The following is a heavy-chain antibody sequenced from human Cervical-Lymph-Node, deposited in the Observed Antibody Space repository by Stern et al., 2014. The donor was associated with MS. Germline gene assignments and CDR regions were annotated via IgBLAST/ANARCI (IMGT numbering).Heavy chain of an antibody. CDR2: ISSGSTYL. Sequence: EVQLGESGGGLVKPGGSLRLSCATSGFTFSNYTMNWVRQAPGKGLEWVSSISSGSTYLFYADSVQGRFTIFRDNAKNSLYLQMNSLRAEDTALYYCARAAAIGVNWFDPWGQGTLVTVSS. CDR3: ARAAAIGVNWFDP. CDR1: GFTFSNYT. V-gene: IGHV3-21*01. D-gene: IGHD2-2*01. J-gene: IGHJ5*02.